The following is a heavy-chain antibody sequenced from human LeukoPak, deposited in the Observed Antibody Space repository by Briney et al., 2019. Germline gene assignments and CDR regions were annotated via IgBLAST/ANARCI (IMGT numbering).Heavy chain of an antibody. Sequence: GGSLRLSCAASGFTFDDYGMSWVRQAPGKGLEWVSGINWNGGSTGYADSVKGRFTISRDNAKNSLYLQMNSLRAEDTAVYYCARASAPIVVVVAATPESAFDIWGQGTMVTVSS. CDR2: INWNGGST. CDR1: GFTFDDYG. CDR3: ARASAPIVVVVAATPESAFDI. V-gene: IGHV3-20*04. D-gene: IGHD2-15*01. J-gene: IGHJ3*02.